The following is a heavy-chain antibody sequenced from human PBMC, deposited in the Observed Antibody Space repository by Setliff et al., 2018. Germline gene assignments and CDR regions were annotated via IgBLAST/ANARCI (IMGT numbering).Heavy chain of an antibody. Sequence: GESLKLSCAASGFTFSTYAMNWLRQAPGKGLEWVSYISSSSGLIYYADSVKGRFTISRDEAKNSLYLQMNSLRTEDTAVNYCARSAVAVPGQFYFDNWGQGTQVTSPQ. CDR1: GFTFSTYA. D-gene: IGHD6-19*01. J-gene: IGHJ4*02. CDR3: ARSAVAVPGQFYFDN. CDR2: ISSSSGLI. V-gene: IGHV3-48*01.